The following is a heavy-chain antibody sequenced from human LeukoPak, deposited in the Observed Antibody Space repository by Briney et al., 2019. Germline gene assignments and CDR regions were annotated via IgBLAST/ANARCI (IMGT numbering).Heavy chain of an antibody. J-gene: IGHJ6*02. CDR3: ARSYSGSYAKGYYYYGMDV. CDR1: GYTFTSYG. CDR2: ISAYNGNT. Sequence: ASVKVSCKASGYTFTSYGISWVRQAPGQGFEWMGWISAYNGNTNYAQKLQGRVTMTTDTSTSTAYMELRSLRSDDTAVYYCARSYSGSYAKGYYYYGMDVWGQGTTVTVSS. V-gene: IGHV1-18*01. D-gene: IGHD1-26*01.